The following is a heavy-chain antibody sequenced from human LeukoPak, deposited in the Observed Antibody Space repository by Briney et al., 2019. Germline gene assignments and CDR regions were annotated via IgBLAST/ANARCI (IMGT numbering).Heavy chain of an antibody. D-gene: IGHD3-22*01. J-gene: IGHJ4*02. CDR2: IYSGGST. V-gene: IGHV3-53*01. Sequence: GGSLRLSCAASGFTVSSNYMSWVRQAPGKGLEWVSVIYSGGSTYYADSVKGRFTISRDNAKNSLYLQMNSLRAEDTAVYYCARRASSLYYYDSSGPRGVYFDYWGQGTLVTVSS. CDR1: GFTVSSNY. CDR3: ARRASSLYYYDSSGPRGVYFDY.